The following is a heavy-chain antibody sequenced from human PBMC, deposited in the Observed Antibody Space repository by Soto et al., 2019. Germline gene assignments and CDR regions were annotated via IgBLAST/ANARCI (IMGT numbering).Heavy chain of an antibody. CDR2: ISHSGAT. CDR1: GGSIVSGGYY. Sequence: SETLSLTCTVSGGSIVSGGYYWSWVRQHPGKGLEWIGYISHSGATHYNPSLKSRVIILLDTSKSQFSRKLTSVTVADTAVYYCARDLNVVAAGSGWYWGAFDIWGQGTLVTVSS. CDR3: ARDLNVVAAGSGWYWGAFDI. D-gene: IGHD6-19*01. V-gene: IGHV4-31*03. J-gene: IGHJ3*02.